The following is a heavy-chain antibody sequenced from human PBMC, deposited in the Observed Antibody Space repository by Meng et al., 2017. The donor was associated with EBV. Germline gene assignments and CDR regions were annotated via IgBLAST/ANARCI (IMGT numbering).Heavy chain of an antibody. CDR2: INPNSGGT. CDR3: ARVGIAVAGTGDY. J-gene: IGHJ4*02. V-gene: IGHV1-2*06. D-gene: IGHD6-19*01. Sequence: QGQLVQSGAEVKKPGASAKVSCRASGYTFTGYYMHWVRQAPGQGLEWMGRINPNSGGTNYAQKFQGRVTMTRDTSISTAYMELSRLRSDDTAVYYCARVGIAVAGTGDYWGQGTLVTVSS. CDR1: GYTFTGYY.